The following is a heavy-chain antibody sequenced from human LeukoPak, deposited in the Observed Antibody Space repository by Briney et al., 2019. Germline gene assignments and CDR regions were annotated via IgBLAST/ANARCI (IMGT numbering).Heavy chain of an antibody. J-gene: IGHJ4*02. Sequence: PGGSLRLSCAASGFTFSSYWMSWVRQAPGKGLEWVANIKQDGSEKYYVDSVKGRFTISRDNAKNSLYLQMNSLRAEDTAVYYCARDGGTVTSSSTSFDYWGQGTLVTVSS. V-gene: IGHV3-7*01. CDR2: IKQDGSEK. CDR1: GFTFSSYW. D-gene: IGHD4-17*01. CDR3: ARDGGTVTSSSTSFDY.